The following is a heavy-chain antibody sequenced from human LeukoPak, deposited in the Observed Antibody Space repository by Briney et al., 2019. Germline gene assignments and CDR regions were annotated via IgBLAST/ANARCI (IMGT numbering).Heavy chain of an antibody. CDR3: ARSKLVPYYYYYMDV. Sequence: PSETLSLTCTVSGGSISSSSYYWGWIRQPPGKGLEWIGSIYYSGSTYYNPSLKSRVTISVDTSKNQFSLKLSSVTAADTAVYYCARSKLVPYYYYYMDVWGKGTTVTISS. CDR1: GGSISSSSYY. V-gene: IGHV4-39*01. CDR2: IYYSGST. D-gene: IGHD6-13*01. J-gene: IGHJ6*03.